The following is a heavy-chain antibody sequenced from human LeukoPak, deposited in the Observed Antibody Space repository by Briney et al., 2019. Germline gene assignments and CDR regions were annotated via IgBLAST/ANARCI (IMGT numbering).Heavy chain of an antibody. J-gene: IGHJ2*01. CDR1: GYTFTGYY. D-gene: IGHD6-13*01. V-gene: IGHV1-2*02. Sequence: ASVKVSCKASGYTFTGYYMHWVRQAPGQGLEWMGWINPNSGGTNYAQKFQGRVTMTRDTSISTAYMELSRLRSDDTAVYYCAAIAAAGTGSYWYFDLWGRGTLVTVSS. CDR3: AAIAAAGTGSYWYFDL. CDR2: INPNSGGT.